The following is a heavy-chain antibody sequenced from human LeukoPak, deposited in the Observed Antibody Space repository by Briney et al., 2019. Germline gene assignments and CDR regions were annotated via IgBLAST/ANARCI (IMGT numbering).Heavy chain of an antibody. Sequence: PGRSQRLSCAASGFTFSSYAMHWVRQAPGKGLEWVAVILYDGSKEYYPDSVKGRFTVSRDNSKNTLSLQMNSPRPEDTAVYYCARRLDGSGWYQIDCWGQGTLVTVSS. J-gene: IGHJ4*02. CDR3: ARRLDGSGWYQIDC. V-gene: IGHV3-30-3*01. CDR1: GFTFSSYA. D-gene: IGHD6-19*01. CDR2: ILYDGSKE.